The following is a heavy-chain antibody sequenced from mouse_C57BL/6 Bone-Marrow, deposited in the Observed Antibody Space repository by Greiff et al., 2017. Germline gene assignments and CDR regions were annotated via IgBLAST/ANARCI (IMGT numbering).Heavy chain of an antibody. Sequence: EVQGVESGGGLVKPGGSLKLSCAASGFTFSSYAMSWVRQTPEKRLEWVATISDGGSYTYYPDNVKGRFTISRDNAKNNLYLQMSHLKSEDTAMYYCARDKISYYCGSSYDWYFDVWGTGTMVTVSS. CDR2: ISDGGSYT. CDR1: GFTFSSYA. V-gene: IGHV5-4*01. D-gene: IGHD1-1*01. CDR3: ARDKISYYCGSSYDWYFDV. J-gene: IGHJ1*03.